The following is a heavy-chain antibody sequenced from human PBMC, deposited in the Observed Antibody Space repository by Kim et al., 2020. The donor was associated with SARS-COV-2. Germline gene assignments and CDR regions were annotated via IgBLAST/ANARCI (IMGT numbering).Heavy chain of an antibody. D-gene: IGHD3-10*01. Sequence: ASVKVSCKASGYTFTSYAMHWVRQAPGQRLEWMGWINAGNGNTKYSQKFQGRVTITRDTSASTAYMELSSLRSEDTAVYYCARDQGEYGSGSYYCDYWGQGTLVTVSS. V-gene: IGHV1-3*01. CDR1: GYTFTSYA. CDR3: ARDQGEYGSGSYYCDY. CDR2: INAGNGNT. J-gene: IGHJ4*02.